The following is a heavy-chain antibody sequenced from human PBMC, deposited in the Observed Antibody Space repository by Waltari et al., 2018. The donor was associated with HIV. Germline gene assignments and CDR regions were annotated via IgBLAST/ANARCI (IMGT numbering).Heavy chain of an antibody. J-gene: IGHJ4*02. Sequence: QVHLVESGGGVVQPGRSLRSPCGTSGFFFTNYAMHWVRQDPGKGLELVAVICNEGTNKYYPDSVKGRFTISRDNSKNTLSLQMNSLRPEDTAIYYCAKSVNSAWHYFVGWGQGTLVIVSS. V-gene: IGHV3-30-3*02. CDR1: GFFFTNYA. D-gene: IGHD6-19*01. CDR3: AKSVNSAWHYFVG. CDR2: ICNEGTNK.